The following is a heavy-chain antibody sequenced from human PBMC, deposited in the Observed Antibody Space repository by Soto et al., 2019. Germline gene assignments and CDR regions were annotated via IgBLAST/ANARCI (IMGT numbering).Heavy chain of an antibody. Sequence: SETLSLTCTVSGGSISSGGYYWSWIRQHPGKGLEWIGYIYYSGSTYYNPSLKSRVTISVDTSKNQFSLKLSSVTAADTAVYYCAREYQLQKPYYYYYMDVWGKGTTVTVSS. CDR2: IYYSGST. CDR3: AREYQLQKPYYYYYMDV. CDR1: GGSISSGGYY. J-gene: IGHJ6*03. D-gene: IGHD2-2*01. V-gene: IGHV4-31*03.